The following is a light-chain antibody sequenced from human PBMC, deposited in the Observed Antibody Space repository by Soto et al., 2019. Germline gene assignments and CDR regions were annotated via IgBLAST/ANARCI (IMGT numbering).Light chain of an antibody. CDR3: QQYGRSPT. Sequence: EIVLTQSPGTLSLSPGERATLSCRASQSVSSSYLAWYQQKPGQAPRLLIYGASSRATGIPDRFSGSGSGTDFPLTISRLEPDDFAVYYCQQYGRSPTFGGGTKVEIK. CDR1: QSVSSSY. V-gene: IGKV3-20*01. J-gene: IGKJ4*01. CDR2: GAS.